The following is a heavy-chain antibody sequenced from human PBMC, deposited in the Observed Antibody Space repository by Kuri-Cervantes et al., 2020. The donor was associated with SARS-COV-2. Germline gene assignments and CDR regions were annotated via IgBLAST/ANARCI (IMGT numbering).Heavy chain of an antibody. CDR2: IYYSGST. CDR1: GGSVSSGSYY. Sequence: SETLSLTCTVSGGSVSSGSYYWSWIRQPPGKGLEWIGYIYYSGSTCYNPSLKSRVTISVDTSKNQFSLKLSSVTAADTAVYYCAKDLYYDFWSGYGPFGMDVWGQGTTVTVSS. D-gene: IGHD3-3*01. V-gene: IGHV4-61*01. J-gene: IGHJ6*02. CDR3: AKDLYYDFWSGYGPFGMDV.